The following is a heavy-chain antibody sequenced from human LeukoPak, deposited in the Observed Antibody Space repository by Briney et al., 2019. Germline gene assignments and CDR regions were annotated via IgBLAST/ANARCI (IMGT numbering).Heavy chain of an antibody. CDR1: GVTIRSSGDC. D-gene: IGHD2-2*01. CDR3: ARGLPIRSVVVVPAAFDY. Sequence: SETLSLTCSVSGVTIRSSGDCWGWIRQSPGKGLEWIGSIYYTENTGTTSYNPSLRSRVTISVDTSKNQFSLKVTSVTAADTAIYYCARGLPIRSVVVVPAAFDYWGQGTRVTVSS. J-gene: IGHJ4*02. CDR2: IYYTENTGTT. V-gene: IGHV4-39*07.